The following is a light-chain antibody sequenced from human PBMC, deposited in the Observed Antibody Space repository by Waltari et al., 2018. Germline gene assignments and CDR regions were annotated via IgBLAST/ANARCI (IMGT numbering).Light chain of an antibody. Sequence: EIVLTQSPGTLSLSPGEGATLSCRTSQTIRTTYLAWYQQKPGQAPTPHIYGTVSRATGIPDRFTGSVSGTDFSLTISSLEPEDFATYYCQQYDISPLTFGVGTKVEIK. CDR1: QTIRTTY. CDR3: QQYDISPLT. CDR2: GTV. V-gene: IGKV3-20*01. J-gene: IGKJ4*01.